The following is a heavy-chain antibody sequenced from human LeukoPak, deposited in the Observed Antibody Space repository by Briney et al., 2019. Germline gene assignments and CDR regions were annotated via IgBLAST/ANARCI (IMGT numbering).Heavy chain of an antibody. V-gene: IGHV1-18*01. CDR3: ARDRMRGYSYGYKGDYYYYYMDV. CDR1: GYTFTSYG. CDR2: ISAYNGNT. Sequence: ASVKVSCKASGYTFTSYGISWVRRAPGQGLEWMGWISAYNGNTNYAQKLQGRVTMTTDTSTSTGYMELRSLRSDDTAVYYCARDRMRGYSYGYKGDYYYYYMDVWGKGTTVTVSS. D-gene: IGHD5-18*01. J-gene: IGHJ6*03.